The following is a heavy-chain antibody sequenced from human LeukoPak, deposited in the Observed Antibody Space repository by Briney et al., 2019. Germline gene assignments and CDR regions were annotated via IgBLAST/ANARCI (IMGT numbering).Heavy chain of an antibody. Sequence: SETLSLTCTVSGGSIRRYDWSWIRQPPRKGLEWIGNIHNSGRSTYNPYFKSRVTVSLDTPKNQISLKLSFVAAADTAVYYCARVRPAEKILVWFGGPSAGLDPFDIWGQGTMVTVSS. CDR1: GGSIRRYD. CDR3: ARVRPAEKILVWFGGPSAGLDPFDI. V-gene: IGHV4-59*01. D-gene: IGHD3-10*01. CDR2: IHNSGRS. J-gene: IGHJ3*02.